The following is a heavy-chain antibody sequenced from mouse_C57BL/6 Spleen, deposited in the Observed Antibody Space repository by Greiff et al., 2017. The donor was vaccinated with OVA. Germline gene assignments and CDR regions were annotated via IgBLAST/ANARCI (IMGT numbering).Heavy chain of an antibody. CDR1: GFTFSDYY. J-gene: IGHJ1*03. V-gene: IGHV5-12*01. CDR3: ARRWDWYFDV. CDR2: ISNGGGST. D-gene: IGHD4-1*01. Sequence: EVKLMESGGGLVQPGGSLNLSCAASGFTFSDYYMYWVRQTPEKRLEWVAYISNGGGSTYYPDTVKGRFTISRDNAKNTLYLQMSRLKSEDTAMYYCARRWDWYFDVWGTGTTVTVSS.